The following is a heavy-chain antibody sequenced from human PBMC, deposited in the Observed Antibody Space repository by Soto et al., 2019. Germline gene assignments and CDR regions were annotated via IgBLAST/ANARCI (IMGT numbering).Heavy chain of an antibody. CDR2: ISSNGLST. Sequence: SLRLSWAASGFTFSSYAMHWFRQAAGSGLEYVAVISSNGLSTYYANSVEGRSTISRAHSKNTLYLQMGTLRAEDMAVYYCPRERTFDRYYYYYMDVWGKGTAVNVSS. J-gene: IGHJ6*03. D-gene: IGHD2-8*01. CDR3: PRERTFDRYYYYYMDV. V-gene: IGHV3-64*01. CDR1: GFTFSSYA.